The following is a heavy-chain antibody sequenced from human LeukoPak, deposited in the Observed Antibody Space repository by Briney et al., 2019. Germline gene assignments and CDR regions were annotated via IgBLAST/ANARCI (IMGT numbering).Heavy chain of an antibody. D-gene: IGHD1-26*01. V-gene: IGHV4-34*01. CDR3: ARVGEGVTIDY. J-gene: IGHJ4*02. Sequence: SETLSLTCAVYGGSFSGYYWSWIRQPPGKGLEWIGEINHSGSTNYNPSLKSRVTMSVDTSKNQFSLKLSSVTAADTAVYYCARVGEGVTIDYWGQGTLVTVSS. CDR2: INHSGST. CDR1: GGSFSGYY.